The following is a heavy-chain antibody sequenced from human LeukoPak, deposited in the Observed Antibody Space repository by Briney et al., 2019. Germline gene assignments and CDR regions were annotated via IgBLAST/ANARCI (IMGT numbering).Heavy chain of an antibody. CDR3: ARGYSGYDPHFDY. CDR2: INPNSGGT. Sequence: ASVKVSCKASGYTFTSYYIHWVRQAPGQGLEWMGWINPNSGGTNYAQKFQGRVTMTRDTSISTAYMELSRLRSDDTAVYYCARGYSGYDPHFDYWGQGTLVTVSS. J-gene: IGHJ4*02. V-gene: IGHV1-2*02. D-gene: IGHD5-12*01. CDR1: GYTFTSYY.